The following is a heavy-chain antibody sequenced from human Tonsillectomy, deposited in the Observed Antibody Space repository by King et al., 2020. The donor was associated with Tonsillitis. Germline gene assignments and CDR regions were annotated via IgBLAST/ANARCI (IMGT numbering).Heavy chain of an antibody. D-gene: IGHD3-10*01. CDR3: VKARCPWFGELLPPYGMDV. Sequence: VQLVESGGGLVQPGGSLRLSCSASGFTFSSYSMHWVRQAPGKGLEYVSVISNNGGSTYYTDSVKGRFTISRDNSKNTLYLQMSSLRAEDTAVYYCVKARCPWFGELLPPYGMDVWGQGTTVTVSS. CDR2: ISNNGGST. J-gene: IGHJ6*02. V-gene: IGHV3-64D*06. CDR1: GFTFSSYS.